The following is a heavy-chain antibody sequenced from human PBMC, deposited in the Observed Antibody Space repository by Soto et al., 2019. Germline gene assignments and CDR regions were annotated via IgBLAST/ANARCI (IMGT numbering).Heavy chain of an antibody. V-gene: IGHV4-39*07. CDR3: ARDMGELPFDAFDI. CDR2: IYYSGST. D-gene: IGHD1-26*01. CDR1: GGSISSSSYY. J-gene: IGHJ3*02. Sequence: PSETLCLTCTVSGGSISSSSYYWGWIRQPPGKGLEWIGSIYYSGSTYYNPSLKSRVTISVDTSKNQFSLKLSSVTAADTAVYYCARDMGELPFDAFDIWGQGTMVTVSS.